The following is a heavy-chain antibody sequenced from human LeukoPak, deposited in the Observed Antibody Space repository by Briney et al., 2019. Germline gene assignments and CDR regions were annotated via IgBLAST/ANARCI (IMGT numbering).Heavy chain of an antibody. V-gene: IGHV1-2*02. CDR1: GYTFTGYY. CDR2: INPNSGGT. CDR3: ARASTLAAPGAVPNDY. Sequence: GASVKVSCKASGYTFTGYYLHWVQQAPGQGLEWMGWINPNSGGTNYAQKFQGRVTLTRDTSLSTAYMELSSLKSDDTAVYYCARASTLAAPGAVPNDYWGQGTLVTVSS. J-gene: IGHJ4*02. D-gene: IGHD6-13*01.